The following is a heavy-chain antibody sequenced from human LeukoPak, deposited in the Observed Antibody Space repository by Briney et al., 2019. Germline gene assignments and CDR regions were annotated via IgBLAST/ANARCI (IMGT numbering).Heavy chain of an antibody. CDR3: ARHRVMITFGPYYFDY. J-gene: IGHJ4*02. D-gene: IGHD3-16*01. V-gene: IGHV4-4*09. CDR2: ISTSGST. CDR1: GGSISSYS. Sequence: SETLSLTCTVSGGSISSYSWSWIRQPPGKGLECIGYISTSGSTKNNPSLKGRVTISMDTSKNQFSLRLSSVTAADTAEYYCARHRVMITFGPYYFDYWGQGTLVTVSS.